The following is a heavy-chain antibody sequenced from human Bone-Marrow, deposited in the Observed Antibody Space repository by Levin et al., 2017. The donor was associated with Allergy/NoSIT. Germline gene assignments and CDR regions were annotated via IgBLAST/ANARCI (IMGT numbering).Heavy chain of an antibody. CDR1: GGTFSSYT. CDR2: IIPILGIA. Sequence: GASVKVSCKASGGTFSSYTISWVRQAPGQGLEWMGRIIPILGIANYAQKFQGRVTITADKSTSTAYMELSSLRSEDTAVYYCARALWFGELSTRLFDYWGQGTLVTVSS. D-gene: IGHD3-10*01. V-gene: IGHV1-69*02. CDR3: ARALWFGELSTRLFDY. J-gene: IGHJ4*02.